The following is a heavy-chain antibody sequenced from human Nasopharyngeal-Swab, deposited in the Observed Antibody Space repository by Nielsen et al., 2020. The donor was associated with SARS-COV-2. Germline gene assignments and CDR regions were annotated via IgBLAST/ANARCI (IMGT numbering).Heavy chain of an antibody. CDR3: ARGPDTAMVFFDY. CDR1: GGSFSGYY. V-gene: IGHV4-34*01. Sequence: SETLSLTCAAYGGSFSGYYWSWIRQPPGKGLEWIGEINHSGSTNYNPSLKSRVTISVDTSKNQFSLKLSSVTAADTAVYYCARGPDTAMVFFDYWGQGTLVTVSS. D-gene: IGHD5-18*01. J-gene: IGHJ4*02. CDR2: INHSGST.